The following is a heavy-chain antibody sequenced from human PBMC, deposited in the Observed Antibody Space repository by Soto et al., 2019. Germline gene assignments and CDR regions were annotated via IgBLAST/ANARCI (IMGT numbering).Heavy chain of an antibody. CDR3: ARVSHCSSTSCYDLYYFDY. V-gene: IGHV3-7*01. D-gene: IGHD2-2*01. CDR1: GFTFSNNS. J-gene: IGHJ4*02. CDR2: IKQDGSEK. Sequence: PGGSLRLSCAASGFTFSNNSMDWVRQAPGKGLEWVANIKQDGSEKYYVDSVKGRFTISRDNAKNSLYLQMNSLRAEDTAVYYCARVSHCSSTSCYDLYYFDYWGQGTLVTVSS.